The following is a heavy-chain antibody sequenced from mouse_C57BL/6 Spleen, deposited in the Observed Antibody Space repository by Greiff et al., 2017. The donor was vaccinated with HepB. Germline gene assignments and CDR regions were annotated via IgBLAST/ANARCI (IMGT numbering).Heavy chain of an antibody. CDR3: ARDGGYDGMYDFDY. Sequence: QVQLQQSGAELVKPGASVKLSCKASGYTFTSYWMHWVKQRPGQGLEWIGMIHPNSGSTNYNEKFKSKATLTVDKSSSTAYMQLSSLTSEDSAVYYCARDGGYDGMYDFDYWGQGTTLTVSS. CDR1: GYTFTSYW. CDR2: IHPNSGST. D-gene: IGHD2-2*01. V-gene: IGHV1-64*01. J-gene: IGHJ2*01.